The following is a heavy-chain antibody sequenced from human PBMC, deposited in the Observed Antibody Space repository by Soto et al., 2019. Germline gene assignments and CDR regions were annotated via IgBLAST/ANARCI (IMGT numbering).Heavy chain of an antibody. V-gene: IGHV4-39*01. Sequence: QLQLQESGPGLVKPSETLSLTCTVSGGSISSSSYYWGWIRQPPGKGLEWIGSIYYSGSTYYNPSLKSRVSISVDSSNNQFSLKLSSVTAADTAVYYCPTRTGPYGDYVIVLFDLWGRGTLLTASS. J-gene: IGHJ2*01. CDR3: PTRTGPYGDYVIVLFDL. D-gene: IGHD4-17*01. CDR2: IYYSGST. CDR1: GGSISSSSYY.